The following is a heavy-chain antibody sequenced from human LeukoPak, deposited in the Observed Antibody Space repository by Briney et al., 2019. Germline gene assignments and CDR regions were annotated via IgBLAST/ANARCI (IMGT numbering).Heavy chain of an antibody. J-gene: IGHJ3*02. CDR2: IYPGDSDT. CDR1: GYSFSNYW. CDR3: ARLSQLLLKGYEDAFDI. D-gene: IGHD2-15*01. V-gene: IGHV5-51*01. Sequence: GESLKISCQGSGYSFSNYWIGWVRQMPGKGLELMGIIYPGDSDTKYSASFEGQVTISADKSISTAYLQWSSLKASDTAMYYCARLSQLLLKGYEDAFDIWGQGTIVTVSA.